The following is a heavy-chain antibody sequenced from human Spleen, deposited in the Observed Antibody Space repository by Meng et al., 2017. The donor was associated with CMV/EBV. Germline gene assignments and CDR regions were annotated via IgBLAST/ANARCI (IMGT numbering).Heavy chain of an antibody. CDR2: ISSSSSYI. D-gene: IGHD4-23*01. J-gene: IGHJ6*02. CDR3: AREGIGNSPGMDV. CDR1: GFTFSNYQ. V-gene: IGHV3-21*01. Sequence: GGSLRLSCAVYGFTFSNYQMHWVRQAPGKGLVWVSSISSSSSYIYYADSVKGRFTIYRDNAKNSLYLQMNSLRAEDTAVYYCAREGIGNSPGMDVWGQGTTVTVSS.